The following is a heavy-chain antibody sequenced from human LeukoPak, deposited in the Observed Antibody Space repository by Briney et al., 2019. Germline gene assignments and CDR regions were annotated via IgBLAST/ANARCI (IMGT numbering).Heavy chain of an antibody. CDR2: ISSSSTI. V-gene: IGHV3-69-1*01. D-gene: IGHD6-13*01. CDR1: GFTVSSNY. Sequence: GGSLRLSCAASGFTVSSNYMSWARQAPGKGLEWVSYISSSSTIYYADSVKGRFTISRDNAKNSLYLQMNSLRDEDTAVYYCARWPFGSSWYFDYWGQGTLVTVSS. CDR3: ARWPFGSSWYFDY. J-gene: IGHJ4*02.